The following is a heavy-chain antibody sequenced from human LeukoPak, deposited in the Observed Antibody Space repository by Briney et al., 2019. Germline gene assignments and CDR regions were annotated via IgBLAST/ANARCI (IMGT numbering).Heavy chain of an antibody. CDR1: GGSFSGYY. CDR2: INHSGST. CDR3: ARGDYYDSSGYSRFLDY. J-gene: IGHJ4*02. Sequence: SETLSLTCAVYGGSFSGYYWSWIRQPPGKGLEWIGEINHSGSTNYNPSLKSRVTISVDTSKNQFSLKLGSVTAADTAVYYCARGDYYDSSGYSRFLDYWGQGTLVTVSS. V-gene: IGHV4-34*01. D-gene: IGHD3-22*01.